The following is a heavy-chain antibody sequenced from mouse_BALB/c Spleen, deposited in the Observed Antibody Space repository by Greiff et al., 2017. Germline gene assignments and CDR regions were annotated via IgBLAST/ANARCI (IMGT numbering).Heavy chain of an antibody. V-gene: IGHV1S29*02. Sequence: EVQLQQSGPELVKPGASVKISCKASGYTFTDYNMHWVKQSHGKSLEWIGYIYPYNGGTGYNQKFKSKATLTVDNSSSTAYMELRSLTSEDSAVYYCARGGDHGGLDAMDYWGQGTSVTVAS. CDR2: IYPYNGGT. J-gene: IGHJ4*01. CDR3: ARGGDHGGLDAMDY. CDR1: GYTFTDYN.